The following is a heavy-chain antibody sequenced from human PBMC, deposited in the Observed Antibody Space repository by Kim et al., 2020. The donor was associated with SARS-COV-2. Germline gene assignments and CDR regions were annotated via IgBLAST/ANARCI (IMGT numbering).Heavy chain of an antibody. CDR1: GFTVSDHD. V-gene: IGHV3-72*01. J-gene: IGHJ4*02. CDR2: SANKKNRYRT. CDR3: VRGGNGLDN. Sequence: GGSLRLSCVASGFTVSDHDLDWVRQTPGKGLEWLGSSANKKNRYRTMYAATVEGRFTVSRDKYKNSLFLQMNSLTNKDTGVFYCVRGGNGLDNRDQGSMV.